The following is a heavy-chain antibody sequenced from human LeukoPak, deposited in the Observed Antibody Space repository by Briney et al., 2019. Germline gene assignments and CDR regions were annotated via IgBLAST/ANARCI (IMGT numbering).Heavy chain of an antibody. J-gene: IGHJ4*02. CDR2: IKTKAEGGPT. D-gene: IGHD5-12*01. CDR1: GFTVSSNY. V-gene: IGHV3-15*01. Sequence: GGSLRLSCAASGFTVSSNYMNWVRQAPGKGLEWVGRIKTKAEGGPTDYGAPVKARFTISRDDSKNVMFLQMNSLKTEDTAVYYCATDTVATNDYGLDYWGQGTLVTVSS. CDR3: ATDTVATNDYGLDY.